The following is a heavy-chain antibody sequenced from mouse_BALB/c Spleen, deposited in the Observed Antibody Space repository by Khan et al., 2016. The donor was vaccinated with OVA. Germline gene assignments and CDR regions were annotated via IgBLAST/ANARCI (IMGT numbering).Heavy chain of an antibody. J-gene: IGHJ3*01. CDR3: ARWFTY. CDR2: ISYSGST. V-gene: IGHV3-2*02. CDR1: GYSITSDYA. Sequence: EVELVESGPGLVKPSQSLSLTCTVTGYSITSDYAWNWIRQFPGNKLEWMGYISYSGSTTYNPSLKSRISITRDTSKNQFFLHLNSVTTEDTATXYCARWFTYWGQGTLVTVSA.